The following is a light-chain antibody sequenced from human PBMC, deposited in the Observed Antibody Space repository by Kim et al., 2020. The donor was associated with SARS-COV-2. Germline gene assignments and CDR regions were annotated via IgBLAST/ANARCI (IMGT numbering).Light chain of an antibody. J-gene: IGLJ3*02. Sequence: VTPNWTLGSGHSRYASAWHQQQPGKGPRYLMKLNSDGSHSKGGGIPDRFSGSSSGAERYLTISSLQSEDEADYYCQAWGTGMNWVFGGGTKLTVL. V-gene: IGLV4-69*01. CDR3: QAWGTGMNWV. CDR1: SGHSRYA. CDR2: LNSDGSH.